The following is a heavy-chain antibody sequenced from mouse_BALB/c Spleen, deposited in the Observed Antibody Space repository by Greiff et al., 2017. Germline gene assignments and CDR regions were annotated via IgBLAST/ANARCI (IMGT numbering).Heavy chain of an antibody. CDR2: IDPENGDT. Sequence: VQLQQSGAELVRSGASVKLSCTASGFNIKDYYMHWVKQRPEQGLEWIGWIDPENGDTEYAPKFQGKATMTADTSSNPAYLQLSSLTSEDTAVYYCTSLITAIDYWGQGTTLTVSS. CDR1: GFNIKDYY. V-gene: IGHV14-4*02. D-gene: IGHD2-4*01. CDR3: TSLITAIDY. J-gene: IGHJ2*01.